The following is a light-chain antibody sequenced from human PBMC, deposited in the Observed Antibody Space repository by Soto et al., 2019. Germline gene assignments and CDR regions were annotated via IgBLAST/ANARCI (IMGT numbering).Light chain of an antibody. V-gene: IGKV4-1*01. J-gene: IGKJ3*01. Sequence: DIVMTQSPDSLAVSLGERATINCKSSQSLLYSPRNKSYLAWFQQKPRQPPKLLIYWASSREIGVPDRFSGSESGTDFTLSIRSLQPEDVAVYYCQQSYTTLFTFGPGTKVGLK. CDR2: WAS. CDR3: QQSYTTLFT. CDR1: QSLLYSPRNKSY.